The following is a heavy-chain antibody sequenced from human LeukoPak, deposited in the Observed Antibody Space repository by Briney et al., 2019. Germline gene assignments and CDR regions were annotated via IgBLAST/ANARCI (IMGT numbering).Heavy chain of an antibody. V-gene: IGHV3-30-3*01. D-gene: IGHD6-19*01. CDR3: ARDNWEWLVGGYYYYYGMDV. CDR2: ISYDGSNK. J-gene: IGHJ6*02. Sequence: PGGSLRLSCAASGFTFSSYAMHWVRQAPGKGLEWVAVISYDGSNKYYADSVKGRFTISRDNSKNTPYLQMNSLRAEDTAVYYCARDNWEWLVGGYYYYYGMDVWGQGTTVTVSS. CDR1: GFTFSSYA.